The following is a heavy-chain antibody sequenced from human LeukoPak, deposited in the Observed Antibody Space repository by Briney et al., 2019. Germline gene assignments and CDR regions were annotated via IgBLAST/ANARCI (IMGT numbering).Heavy chain of an antibody. CDR2: ISYDGSNK. V-gene: IGHV3-30*18. J-gene: IGHJ6*02. CDR3: AKDRGSGTYYYGMDV. Sequence: PGGSLILSCAASGFTFSSNGMHWVRQAPGKGLEWVAVISYDGSNKYYADSVKGRFTISRDNSKNTLYLQMNSLRAEDTAVYYCAKDRGSGTYYYGMDVWGQGTTVTVSS. D-gene: IGHD6-19*01. CDR1: GFTFSSNG.